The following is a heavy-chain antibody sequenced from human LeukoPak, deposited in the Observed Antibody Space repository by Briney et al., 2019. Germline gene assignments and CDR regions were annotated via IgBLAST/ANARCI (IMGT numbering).Heavy chain of an antibody. CDR2: IRYDGNNK. Sequence: GGSLRLSCAASGFIFSSFGMHWVRQAPGKGLEWVAFIRYDGNNKDYADSVKGRFTISRDNSKNTLYLQINSPRAEDTAVYYCAKDLEEVGATTPDYWGQGTLVTVSS. CDR3: AKDLEEVGATTPDY. J-gene: IGHJ4*02. V-gene: IGHV3-30*02. D-gene: IGHD1-26*01. CDR1: GFIFSSFG.